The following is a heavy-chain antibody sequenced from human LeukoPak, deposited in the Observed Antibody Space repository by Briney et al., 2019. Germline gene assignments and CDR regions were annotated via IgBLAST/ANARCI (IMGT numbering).Heavy chain of an antibody. CDR2: INHSGST. CDR3: AREVRDFWSGYYTGLDY. D-gene: IGHD3-3*01. V-gene: IGHV4-34*01. J-gene: IGHJ4*02. CDR1: GGSFSGYY. Sequence: SETLSLTCAVYGGSFSGYYWSWIRQPPGKGLEWIGEINHSGSTNYNPSLKSRVTISVDTSKNQFSLKLSSVTAADTAVYYCAREVRDFWSGYYTGLDYWGQGTLVTVSS.